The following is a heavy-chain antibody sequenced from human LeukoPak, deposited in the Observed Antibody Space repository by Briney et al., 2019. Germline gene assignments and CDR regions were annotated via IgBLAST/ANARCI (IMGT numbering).Heavy chain of an antibody. V-gene: IGHV4-39*01. CDR1: GGSIGSSSYY. CDR2: IYYSGST. Sequence: PSETLSLTCTVSGGSIGSSSYYWGWIRQPPGKGLEWIGSIYYSGSTYYIPSLKSRVTISVDTSKNQFSLKLSSVTAADTAVYYCASPIAYYYYMDVWGKGTTVTVSS. CDR3: ASPIAYYYYMDV. D-gene: IGHD3-22*01. J-gene: IGHJ6*03.